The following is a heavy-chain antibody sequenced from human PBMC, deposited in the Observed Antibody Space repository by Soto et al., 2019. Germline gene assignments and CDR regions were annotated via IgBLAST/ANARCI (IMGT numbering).Heavy chain of an antibody. J-gene: IGHJ3*02. CDR1: GFTFSSDA. V-gene: IGHV3-23*01. CDR2: ISGSGGST. CDR3: AKGFQPNPVGCAFDI. Sequence: GGSLRLSCAASGFTFSSDAMSWVRQAPGKGLEWVSAISGSGGSTYYADSVKGRFTIYRDNSKNTLYLQMNSLTAEDTAVYYCAKGFQPNPVGCAFDIWGQGTMVTVSS.